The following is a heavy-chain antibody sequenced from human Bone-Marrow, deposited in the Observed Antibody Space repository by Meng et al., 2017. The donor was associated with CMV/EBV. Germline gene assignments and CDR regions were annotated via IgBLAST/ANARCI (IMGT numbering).Heavy chain of an antibody. CDR1: GFTFSDYY. Sequence: SGFTFSDYYMSWIRQVPGKGLEWVSYISSSGNTIYYADSVRGRFTISRDNTKNSLYLQMNSLRADDTAVYYCARVTGTIRWAAFDIWGQGTMVTVSS. D-gene: IGHD1-1*01. CDR2: ISSSGNTI. CDR3: ARVTGTIRWAAFDI. V-gene: IGHV3-11*01. J-gene: IGHJ3*02.